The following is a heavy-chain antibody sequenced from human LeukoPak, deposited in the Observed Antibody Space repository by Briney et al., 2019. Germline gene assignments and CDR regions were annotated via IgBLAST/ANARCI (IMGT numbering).Heavy chain of an antibody. CDR3: ARGRYYYDSSDNYFDY. J-gene: IGHJ4*02. V-gene: IGHV4-59*08. Sequence: SETLSLTCTVSGGSISSHYWSWIRQPPGKGLEWIGYFYYSGSTNYNPSLKSRVTISMDTSKNQFSLKLRSVTAADTAVYYCARGRYYYDSSDNYFDYWGQGTLVTVSS. CDR2: FYYSGST. CDR1: GGSISSHY. D-gene: IGHD3-22*01.